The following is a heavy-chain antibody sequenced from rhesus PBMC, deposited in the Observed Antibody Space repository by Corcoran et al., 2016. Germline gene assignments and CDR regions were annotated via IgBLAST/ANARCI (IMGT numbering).Heavy chain of an antibody. Sequence: QVQLQESGPGLVKPSETLSLTCAVSGGSISSGYYYWSWIRQPPGKGLGWIGYITDNGRTTYYPSRKSRVTNSRDTSKNQFSLKLSSVTAADTAVYYCARMNTVYWYFDLWGPGTPITISS. D-gene: IGHD4-23*01. J-gene: IGHJ2*01. CDR1: GGSISSGYYY. CDR3: ARMNTVYWYFDL. CDR2: ITDNGRT. V-gene: IGHV4-122*02.